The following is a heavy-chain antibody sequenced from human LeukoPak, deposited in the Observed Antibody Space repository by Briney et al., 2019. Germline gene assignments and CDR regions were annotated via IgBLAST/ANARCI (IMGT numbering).Heavy chain of an antibody. V-gene: IGHV3-23*01. J-gene: IGHJ4*02. Sequence: PGGSLRLSCAASGFTFSSYAMSWVRQAPGKGLEWVSAISGSGGSTYYADSVKGRFTISRDNYKNTLYLQMNSLRAEDTAVYYCAKDRRIAVAGTTFDYWGRGTLVTVSS. CDR2: ISGSGGST. CDR1: GFTFSSYA. CDR3: AKDRRIAVAGTTFDY. D-gene: IGHD6-19*01.